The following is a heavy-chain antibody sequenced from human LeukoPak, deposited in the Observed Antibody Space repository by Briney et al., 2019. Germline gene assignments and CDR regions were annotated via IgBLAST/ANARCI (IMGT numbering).Heavy chain of an antibody. D-gene: IGHD3-3*01. CDR3: ARGPQRIFWSARDYYYYMDV. CDR1: GYTFTSYY. J-gene: IGHJ6*03. V-gene: IGHV1-46*01. Sequence: ASVKVSCKASGYTFTSYYMHWVRQAPGQGLEWMGIINPSSGSTSYAQKFQGRVTMTRDTSTSTVYMELSSLRSEDTAVYYCARGPQRIFWSARDYYYYMDVWGKGTTVTVSS. CDR2: INPSSGST.